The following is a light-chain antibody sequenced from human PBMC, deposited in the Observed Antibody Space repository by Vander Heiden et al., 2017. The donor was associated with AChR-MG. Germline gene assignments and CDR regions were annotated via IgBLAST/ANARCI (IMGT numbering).Light chain of an antibody. Sequence: SDELTQPPSVSVSPGQTASVTCSGDKLDNRQACWYQQRPGPSPVLVIYQHSKRPSGIPERFSGSISGNTTTLTISGTQALDEADYYCQAWDTATGDVVFGGGTKLTVL. CDR1: KLDNRQ. J-gene: IGLJ2*01. CDR3: QAWDTATGDVV. V-gene: IGLV3-1*01. CDR2: QHS.